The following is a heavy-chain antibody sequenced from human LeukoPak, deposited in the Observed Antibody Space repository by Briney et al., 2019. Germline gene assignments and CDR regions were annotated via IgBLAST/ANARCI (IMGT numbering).Heavy chain of an antibody. D-gene: IGHD4-17*01. CDR3: ARPRPDYGDYEFDY. J-gene: IGHJ4*02. CDR1: GYTFTSYG. V-gene: IGHV1-18*01. Sequence: ATVKVSCKASGYTFTSYGISWVRQAPGQGLEWMGWISAYNGNTNYAQKLQGRVTMTTDTSTSTAYMELSSLRSEDTAVYYCARPRPDYGDYEFDYWGQGTLVTVSS. CDR2: ISAYNGNT.